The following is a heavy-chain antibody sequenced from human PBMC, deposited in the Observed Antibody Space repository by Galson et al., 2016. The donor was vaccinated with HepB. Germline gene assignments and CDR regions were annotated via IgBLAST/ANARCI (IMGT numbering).Heavy chain of an antibody. J-gene: IGHJ5*01. D-gene: IGHD3-22*01. CDR1: GGSMRNYQ. Sequence: ETLSLTCTVSGGSMRNYQWSWVRQPPGKGLEWIGYIYNDGSGSANHNPSLKSRISISQDTSKNQFSLQLNSLTPEDTAVYYCARGGSYDISGLYSPREAWFESWGQGTLVTVSS. V-gene: IGHV4-59*12. CDR3: ARGGSYDISGLYSPREAWFES. CDR2: IYNDGSGSA.